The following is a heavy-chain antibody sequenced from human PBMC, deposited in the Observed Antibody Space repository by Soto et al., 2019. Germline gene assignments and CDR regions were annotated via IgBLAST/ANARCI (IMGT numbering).Heavy chain of an antibody. CDR3: ARRMVRGALYYYYGMDV. J-gene: IGHJ6*02. D-gene: IGHD3-10*01. V-gene: IGHV5-51*01. CDR1: GYSFTSYW. Sequence: GESLKISCKGSGYSFTSYWIGWVRQMPGKGLEWMGIIYPGDSDTRYSPSFQGQVTISADKSISTAYLQWSSLKASDTAMYYCARRMVRGALYYYYGMDVWGQGTTVTVSS. CDR2: IYPGDSDT.